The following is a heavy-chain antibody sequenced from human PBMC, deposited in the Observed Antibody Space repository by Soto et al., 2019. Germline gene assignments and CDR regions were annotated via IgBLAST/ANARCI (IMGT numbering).Heavy chain of an antibody. J-gene: IGHJ6*02. CDR3: ASTLAARPSWSGYYYYYGMDV. D-gene: IGHD6-6*01. CDR1: GGSISSGGYY. CDR2: IYYSGST. V-gene: IGHV4-31*03. Sequence: SETLSLTCSVSGGSISSGGYYWSWSRQHAGKGLEWIGYIYYSGSTYYNPSLKSRVTISVDTSKNQFSLKLSSVTAADTAVYYCASTLAARPSWSGYYYYYGMDVWGQGTTVTVSS.